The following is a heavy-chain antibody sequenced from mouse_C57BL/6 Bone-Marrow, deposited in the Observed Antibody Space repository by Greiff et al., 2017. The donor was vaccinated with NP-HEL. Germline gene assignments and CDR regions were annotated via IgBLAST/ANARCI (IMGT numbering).Heavy chain of an antibody. V-gene: IGHV5-2*01. D-gene: IGHD2-1*01. Sequence: EVNVVESGGGLVQPGESLKLSCESNEYEFPSHDMSWVRKTPEKRLELVAAINSDGGSTYYPDTMERRFIISRDNTKKTLYLQMSSLRSEDTALYYCARVIYYGNWRYFDVWGTGTTVTVSS. CDR3: ARVIYYGNWRYFDV. J-gene: IGHJ1*03. CDR1: EYEFPSHD. CDR2: INSDGGST.